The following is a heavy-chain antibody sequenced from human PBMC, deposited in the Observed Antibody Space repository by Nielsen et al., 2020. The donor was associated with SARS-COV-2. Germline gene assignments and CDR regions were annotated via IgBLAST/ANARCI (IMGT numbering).Heavy chain of an antibody. D-gene: IGHD1-7*01. CDR1: GGSFSGYH. CDR2: INHSGST. CDR3: ARGPYNWNYRSGGGMDV. Sequence: SETLSLTCAVYGGSFSGYHWNWIRQPPGKGLEWIGEINHSGSTNYNPSLKSRVTISVDTSKNQFSLKLSSVTAADTAVYYCARGPYNWNYRSGGGMDVWGQGTTVTVSS. V-gene: IGHV4-34*01. J-gene: IGHJ6*02.